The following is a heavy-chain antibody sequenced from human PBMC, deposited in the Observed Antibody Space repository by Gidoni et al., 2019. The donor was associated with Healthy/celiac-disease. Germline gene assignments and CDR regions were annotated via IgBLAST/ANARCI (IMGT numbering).Heavy chain of an antibody. CDR1: GGSFSGYY. Sequence: QVQLQQWGAGLLKPSETLSLTCAVYGGSFSGYYWSWIRQPPGKGLEWIGEINHSGSTNYNPSLKSRVTISVDTSKNQFSLKLSSVTAADTAVYYCARVDRRVAARFTGEFDPWGQGTLVTVSS. J-gene: IGHJ5*02. CDR2: INHSGST. D-gene: IGHD6-6*01. CDR3: ARVDRRVAARFTGEFDP. V-gene: IGHV4-34*01.